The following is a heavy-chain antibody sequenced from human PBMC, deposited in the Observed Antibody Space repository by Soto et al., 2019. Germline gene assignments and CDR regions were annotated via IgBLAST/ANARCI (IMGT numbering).Heavy chain of an antibody. V-gene: IGHV3-48*03. CDR1: GFTFSSYE. D-gene: IGHD2-21*01. J-gene: IGHJ6*02. Sequence: EVQLVESGGGLVQPGGSLRLSCAASGFTFSSYEMNWVRQAPGKGLEWVSYISSSGRTTYYADSVKGRFTISRDNAKNSLSLQMNSLRADDTAVYYCARDRDELVGIIPYYDGMDVWGQGTTVTVSS. CDR3: ARDRDELVGIIPYYDGMDV. CDR2: ISSSGRTT.